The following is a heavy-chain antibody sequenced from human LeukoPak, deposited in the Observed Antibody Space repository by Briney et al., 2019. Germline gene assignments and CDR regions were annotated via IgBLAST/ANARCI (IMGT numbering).Heavy chain of an antibody. Sequence: GESLKISCKGSGYSFTSYWIGWVRQMPGKGLEWMGIIYPGDSDTRYSPSFQGQVTISADKSISTAYLQWSSLKASDTAMYYCAITLAYCGGDCSHFDYWGQGTLATVSS. CDR3: AITLAYCGGDCSHFDY. J-gene: IGHJ4*02. V-gene: IGHV5-51*01. CDR1: GYSFTSYW. CDR2: IYPGDSDT. D-gene: IGHD2-21*02.